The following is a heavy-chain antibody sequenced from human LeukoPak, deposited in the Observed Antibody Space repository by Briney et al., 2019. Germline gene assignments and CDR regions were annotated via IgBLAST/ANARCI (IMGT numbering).Heavy chain of an antibody. V-gene: IGHV3-21*01. CDR1: GFTFSSYS. D-gene: IGHD1-26*01. Sequence: GGSLRLSCAASGFTFSSYSMNWVRQAPGKGLEWVSSISSRSSYIYYADSVKGRFTISRDNAKNSLYLQMNSLRAEDTAVYYCARELTREEWGLLRVDAFDIWGQGTMVTVSS. J-gene: IGHJ3*02. CDR3: ARELTREEWGLLRVDAFDI. CDR2: ISSRSSYI.